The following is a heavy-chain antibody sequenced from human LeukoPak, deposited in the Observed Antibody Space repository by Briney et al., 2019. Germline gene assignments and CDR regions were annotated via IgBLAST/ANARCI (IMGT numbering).Heavy chain of an antibody. CDR1: GGTFSSYA. V-gene: IGHV1-69*13. CDR3: AKKRVVPAAWYSSSWPHDAFDI. Sequence: SVKVSCKASGGTFSSYAISRVRQAPGQGLEWMGGIIPIFGTANYAQKFQGRVTITADESTSTAYMELSSLRSEDTAVYYCAKKRVVPAAWYSSSWPHDAFDIWGQGTMVTVSS. D-gene: IGHD6-13*01. J-gene: IGHJ3*02. CDR2: IIPIFGTA.